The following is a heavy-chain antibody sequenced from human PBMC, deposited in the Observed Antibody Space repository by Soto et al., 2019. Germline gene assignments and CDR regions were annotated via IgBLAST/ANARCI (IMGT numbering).Heavy chain of an antibody. CDR2: ISYDGSNK. CDR1: GFTFSSYG. CDR3: ADLVGSWSPLDY. D-gene: IGHD6-13*01. J-gene: IGHJ4*02. V-gene: IGHV3-30*03. Sequence: GGSLRLSCAASGFTFSSYGMHWVRQAPGKGLEWVAVISYDGSNKYYAASVKGRFTISRDNAKNTLYLQMNSLRAEDTAVYHCADLVGSWSPLDYWGQGTLVTVSS.